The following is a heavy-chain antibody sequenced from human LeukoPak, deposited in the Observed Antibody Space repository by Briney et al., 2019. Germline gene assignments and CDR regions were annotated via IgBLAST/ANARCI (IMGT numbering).Heavy chain of an antibody. CDR1: GFTFSSYG. J-gene: IGHJ4*02. Sequence: GGSLRLSCAASGFTFSSYGMHWVRQAPGKGLEWVAFIRYDGSNKYYADSVKGRFTISRDNSKNTLYLQMNSLRAEDTAVYYCAKRTDSSSSWYFDYWGQGTLVTVSS. CDR3: AKRTDSSSSWYFDY. D-gene: IGHD6-13*01. V-gene: IGHV3-30*02. CDR2: IRYDGSNK.